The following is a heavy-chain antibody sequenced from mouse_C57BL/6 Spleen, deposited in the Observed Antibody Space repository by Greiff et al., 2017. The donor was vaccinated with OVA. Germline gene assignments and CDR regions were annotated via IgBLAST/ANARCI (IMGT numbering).Heavy chain of an antibody. CDR3: ARRSTTVVAYSFDY. J-gene: IGHJ2*01. D-gene: IGHD1-1*01. Sequence: QVQLQQSGPELVKPGASVKISCKASGYAFSSYWMNWVKQRPGKGLEWIGRICPGDGDTKHNGKFKGTATLNADKSSSTAYMQLRSLTSEDSAVYFCARRSTTVVAYSFDYWGQGTTLTVSS. CDR2: ICPGDGDT. V-gene: IGHV1-82*01. CDR1: GYAFSSYW.